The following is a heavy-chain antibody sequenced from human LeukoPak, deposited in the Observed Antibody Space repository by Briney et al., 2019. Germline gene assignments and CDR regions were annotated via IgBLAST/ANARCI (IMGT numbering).Heavy chain of an antibody. V-gene: IGHV3-23*01. CDR3: AKDLGRYSAGLGMDV. CDR1: GFTFSSYA. D-gene: IGHD3-9*01. CDR2: ISGSGGST. Sequence: GGSLRLSRAASGFTFSSYAMSWVRQAPGKGLEWVSAISGSGGSTYYADSVKGRFTISRDNSKNTLYLQMNSLRAEDTAVYYCAKDLGRYSAGLGMDVWGKGTTVTVSS. J-gene: IGHJ6*04.